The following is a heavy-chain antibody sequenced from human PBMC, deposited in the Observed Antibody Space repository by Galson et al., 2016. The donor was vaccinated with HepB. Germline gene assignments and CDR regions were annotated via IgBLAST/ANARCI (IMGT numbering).Heavy chain of an antibody. D-gene: IGHD2-15*01. CDR1: GYTFTSYV. CDR3: ARDTPRYCSGGSCNYYYGMDV. V-gene: IGHV1-3*01. Sequence: SVKVSCRASGYTFTSYVMHWVRQAPGQRLEWMGWIDAGNGNTKYSQKFQGRVTITRDTSATTAYMELSSLKSEDTAVYYCARDTPRYCSGGSCNYYYGMDVWGQGTSVTVSS. J-gene: IGHJ6*02. CDR2: IDAGNGNT.